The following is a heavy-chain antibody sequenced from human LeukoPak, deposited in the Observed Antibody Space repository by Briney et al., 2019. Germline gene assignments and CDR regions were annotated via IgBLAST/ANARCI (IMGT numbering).Heavy chain of an antibody. J-gene: IGHJ3*02. D-gene: IGHD3-22*01. Sequence: GGSLRLSCTASGFTFGDYAMSWVRQAPGKGLEWVGFIRSKAYGGTTEYAASVKGRFTISRDDSKSIAYLQMNSLKTEDTAVYYCTRNLRGYYDSSGDYSCDAFDIWGQGTMVTVSS. V-gene: IGHV3-49*04. CDR1: GFTFGDYA. CDR3: TRNLRGYYDSSGDYSCDAFDI. CDR2: IRSKAYGGTT.